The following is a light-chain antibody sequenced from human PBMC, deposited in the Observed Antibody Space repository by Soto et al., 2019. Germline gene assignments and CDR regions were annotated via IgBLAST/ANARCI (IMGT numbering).Light chain of an antibody. CDR3: QQYNNWPQLT. Sequence: EIVMTQSPATLSVSPGERATLSCRASQSVNTNLAWYQQKPGQAPRLLISDASTRATGIPARFSGSGSGTEFTLTISSLQSEDFAVYYCQQYNNWPQLTFGGVTNVDIK. J-gene: IGKJ4*01. CDR2: DAS. CDR1: QSVNTN. V-gene: IGKV3-15*01.